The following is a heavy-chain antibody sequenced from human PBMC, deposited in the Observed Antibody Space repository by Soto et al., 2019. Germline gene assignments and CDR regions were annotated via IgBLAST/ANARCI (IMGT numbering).Heavy chain of an antibody. CDR3: AREDVRVSYGGNCGPFDF. CDR2: INWNGGST. V-gene: IGHV3-20*04. CDR1: GFTFDDYG. D-gene: IGHD2-15*01. Sequence: GGSLRLSCAASGFTFDDYGMSWVRQAPGKGLEWVSGINWNGGSTGYADSVKGRFTISRDNAKDSLYLQMNSLRAEDTALYYCAREDVRVSYGGNCGPFDFWGQGTMVTVS. J-gene: IGHJ3*01.